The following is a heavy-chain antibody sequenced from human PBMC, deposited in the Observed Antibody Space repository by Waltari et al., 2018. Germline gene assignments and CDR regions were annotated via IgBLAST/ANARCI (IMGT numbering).Heavy chain of an antibody. CDR1: GCTLSRYS. CDR3: ARDVGSGWYFDY. V-gene: IGHV3-48*04. J-gene: IGHJ4*02. CDR2: ISSSSSTI. Sequence: EVQMVESGGGLVQPGGSLRLSCAALGCTLSRYSMNWVRQAPGKGLEWVSYISSSSSTIYYADSVKGRFTISRDNAKNSLYLQMNSLRAEDTAVYYCARDVGSGWYFDYWGQGTLVTVSS. D-gene: IGHD6-19*01.